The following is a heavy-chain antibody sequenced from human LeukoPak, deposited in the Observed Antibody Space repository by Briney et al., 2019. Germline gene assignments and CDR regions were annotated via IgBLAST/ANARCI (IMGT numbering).Heavy chain of an antibody. CDR3: AHDYGDYPGFDP. D-gene: IGHD4-17*01. CDR2: IYWDDDK. V-gene: IGHV2-5*02. J-gene: IGHJ5*02. Sequence: SGPTLVKPTQTLTLTCTFSVFSLSTSGVGVGWIRQPPGKALEWLALIYWDDDKRYSPSLKSRLTITKDTSKNQVVLTMTNMDPVDTATYYCAHDYGDYPGFDPWGQGTLVTVSS. CDR1: VFSLSTSGVG.